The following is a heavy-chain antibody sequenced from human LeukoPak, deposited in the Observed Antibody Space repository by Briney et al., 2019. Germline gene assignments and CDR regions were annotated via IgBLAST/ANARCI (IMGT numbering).Heavy chain of an antibody. D-gene: IGHD3-9*01. CDR2: ISAYNGNT. J-gene: IGHJ6*02. Sequence: ASVKVSCTASGYTFTSYGISWVRQAPGQGLEWMGWISAYNGNTNYAQKLQGRATMTTGTSTSTAYMEMRSLRSDDTAVYYCAREGPLTGYFDYCYYYGMDVWGQGTTVTVSS. CDR3: AREGPLTGYFDYCYYYGMDV. CDR1: GYTFTSYG. V-gene: IGHV1-18*01.